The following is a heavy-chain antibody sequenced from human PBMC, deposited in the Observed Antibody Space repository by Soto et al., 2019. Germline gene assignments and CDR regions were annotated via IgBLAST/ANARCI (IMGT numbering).Heavy chain of an antibody. Sequence: EVQLLESGGGLVQPGGSLRLSCAASGCTFSSYAMSWFRQAPGKGLAWVSAISGSGGSTYYADSVKGRFTISRDNFKNRLYLQMISLRAEDTAVYYCAKVEKAVSTYFDYWGQGTLVTVSS. CDR1: GCTFSSYA. D-gene: IGHD1-1*01. CDR3: AKVEKAVSTYFDY. CDR2: ISGSGGST. J-gene: IGHJ4*02. V-gene: IGHV3-23*01.